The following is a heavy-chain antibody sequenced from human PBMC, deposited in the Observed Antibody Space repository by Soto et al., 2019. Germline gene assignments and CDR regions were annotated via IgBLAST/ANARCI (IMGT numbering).Heavy chain of an antibody. CDR3: ARGRGMTAAGVHDS. CDR2: INHSGST. Sequence: TLPLTCAVYGGSFSGYYWSWIRQPPGKGREWIGEINHSGSTNYNPSLKSRVTISVDTSKNQFSLQLSSVTAADTAVHYCARGRGMTAAGVHDSWSQGALFTSAS. CDR1: GGSFSGYY. J-gene: IGHJ1*01. V-gene: IGHV4-34*01. D-gene: IGHD6-13*01.